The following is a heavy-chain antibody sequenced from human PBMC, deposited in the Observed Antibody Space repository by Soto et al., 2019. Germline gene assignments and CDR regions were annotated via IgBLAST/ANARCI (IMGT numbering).Heavy chain of an antibody. CDR1: GGSFGNSA. J-gene: IGHJ4*02. CDR2: FIPVYRTL. Sequence: SVKVSCKASGGSFGNSAINWLRQAAGQGLEWLGGFIPVYRTLNYAQKFQGRVTITADGSTGTAYMTLSSLASDDTAVYYCATGVVWIGYFTVDSWGQGTRVTVSS. CDR3: ATGVVWIGYFTVDS. V-gene: IGHV1-69*13. D-gene: IGHD3-3*01.